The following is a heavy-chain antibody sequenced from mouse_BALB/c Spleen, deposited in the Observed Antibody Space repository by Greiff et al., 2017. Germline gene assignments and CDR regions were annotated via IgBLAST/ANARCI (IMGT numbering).Heavy chain of an antibody. D-gene: IGHD2-1*01. V-gene: IGHV3-8*02. Sequence: EVQVVESGPSLVKPSQTLSLTCSVTGDSITSGYWNWIRKFPGNKLEYMGYISYSGSTYYNPSLKSRISITRDTSKNQYYLQLNSVTTEDTATYYCARDGNYDWYFDVWGAGTTVTVSS. CDR3: ARDGNYDWYFDV. J-gene: IGHJ1*01. CDR2: ISYSGST. CDR1: GDSITSGY.